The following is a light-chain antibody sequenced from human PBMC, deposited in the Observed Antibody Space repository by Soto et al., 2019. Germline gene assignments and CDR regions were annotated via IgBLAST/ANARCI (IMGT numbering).Light chain of an antibody. CDR1: SSDTTDFHS. J-gene: IGLJ2*01. Sequence: QSALTQPASVSGSPGQSITISCTGTSSDTTDFHSVSWYQQHPGQAPKLVIYEVANRPSGVSSRFSGSKSDNTASLTISGLQADDEADYYCSSYSISAGLVLFGGGTKLTVL. CDR2: EVA. CDR3: SSYSISAGLVL. V-gene: IGLV2-14*01.